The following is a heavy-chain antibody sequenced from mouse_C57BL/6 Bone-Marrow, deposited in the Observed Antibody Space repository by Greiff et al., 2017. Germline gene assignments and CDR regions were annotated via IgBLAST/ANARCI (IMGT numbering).Heavy chain of an antibody. Sequence: QVQLQQSGPELVRPGASVTLSCKASGYTFTDYEMHWVKQTPVHGLEWIGAIDPDTGGTAYNQKFKGKAILTADKSSSTAFMELRSLTSEDSAVYSCTRADTVVATDWYFDVWGTGTTVTVSS. V-gene: IGHV1-15*01. CDR3: TRADTVVATDWYFDV. J-gene: IGHJ1*03. D-gene: IGHD1-1*01. CDR1: GYTFTDYE. CDR2: IDPDTGGT.